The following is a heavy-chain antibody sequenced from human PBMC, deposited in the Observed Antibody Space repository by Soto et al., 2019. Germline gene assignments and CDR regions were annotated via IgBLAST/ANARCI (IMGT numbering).Heavy chain of an antibody. CDR1: GGTFSSYT. CDR3: PRDTSPTYFDRFPRQFDP. CDR2: IIPILGIA. V-gene: IGHV1-69*08. J-gene: IGHJ5*02. D-gene: IGHD3-9*01. Sequence: QVQLVQSGAEVKKPGSSVKVSCKASGGTFSSYTISWVRQAPGQGLEWMGRIIPILGIANYAQKFQGRVTITADKSTSPTNLGLSSPRSEDTSVLYCPRDTSPTYFDRFPRQFDPLGQGTLVTVSS.